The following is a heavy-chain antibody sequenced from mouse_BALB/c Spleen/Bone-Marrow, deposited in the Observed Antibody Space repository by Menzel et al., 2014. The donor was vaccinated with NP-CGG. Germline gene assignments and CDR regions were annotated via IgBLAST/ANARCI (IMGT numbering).Heavy chain of an antibody. CDR1: GFSLTSYD. J-gene: IGHJ2*01. D-gene: IGHD2-14*01. V-gene: IGHV2-4-1*01. Sequence: VQLVESGPGLVQPSQSPSITCTVSGFSLTSYDVHWVRQSPGKGLEWLGGIWSGGGTDYDAAFISRLNITKDNSKSQVFFKMNSLQADDTAIYFCARKDYRYDYFDYWGQGTTLTVSS. CDR2: IWSGGGT. CDR3: ARKDYRYDYFDY.